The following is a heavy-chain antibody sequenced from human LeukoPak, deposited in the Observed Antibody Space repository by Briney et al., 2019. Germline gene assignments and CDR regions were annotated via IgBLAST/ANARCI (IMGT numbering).Heavy chain of an antibody. CDR1: GYTFTSYD. CDR2: INPSGDST. Sequence: ASVKFSCKASGYTFTSYDMHWVRQAPGQGLEWMGIINPSGDSTSYAQKFQGRVTMTRDTSTSTVYMELSSLRSEDTAVYYCASVLYCGADCYSGRYFFDYWGQGTLVTVSS. D-gene: IGHD2-21*02. V-gene: IGHV1-46*01. J-gene: IGHJ4*02. CDR3: ASVLYCGADCYSGRYFFDY.